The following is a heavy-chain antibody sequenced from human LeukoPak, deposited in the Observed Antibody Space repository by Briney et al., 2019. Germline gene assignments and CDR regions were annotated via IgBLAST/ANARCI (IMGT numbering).Heavy chain of an antibody. CDR3: AHRLTGYNSNWYHGYFDY. V-gene: IGHV2-5*02. CDR2: IYWDDDK. D-gene: IGHD6-13*01. CDR1: GFSLSTSGVG. Sequence: SGPTLVKPTQTLTLTCTFSGFSLSTSGVGVGWIRQPPGKALEWLTLIYWDDDKRYSPSLKSRLTVTKDVSKSQAVLTLTNLDPVDTATYYCAHRLTGYNSNWYHGYFDYWGQGTLVTVSS. J-gene: IGHJ4*02.